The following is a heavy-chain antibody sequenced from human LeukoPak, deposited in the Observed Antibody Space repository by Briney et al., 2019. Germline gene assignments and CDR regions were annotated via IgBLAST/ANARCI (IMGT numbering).Heavy chain of an antibody. CDR1: GGSFSGYY. V-gene: IGHV4-34*01. CDR3: ARGRYDLSSGYRPFDY. D-gene: IGHD3-3*01. Sequence: SETLSLTCAVYGGSFSGYYWSWIRQPPGRGLEWIGEIKHRGSTNYNPSLKSRVTISVDTSQNPFSLKLSSVTAADTAVYYCARGRYDLSSGYRPFDYWGQGTLVTVSS. CDR2: IKHRGST. J-gene: IGHJ4*02.